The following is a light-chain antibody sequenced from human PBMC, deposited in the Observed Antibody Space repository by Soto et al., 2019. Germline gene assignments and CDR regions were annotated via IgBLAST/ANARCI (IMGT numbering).Light chain of an antibody. CDR2: DVS. J-gene: IGLJ1*01. Sequence: QSALTQPRSVSGSPGQSVTISCTGTSSDVGGYNYVSWYQQHPGKAPKLMIYDVSKRPSGVPDRFSGSKSGNTASLTISGXXXXXXXXYYCCSYAGSDVFGTGTKLTVL. CDR3: CSYAGSDV. CDR1: SSDVGGYNY. V-gene: IGLV2-11*01.